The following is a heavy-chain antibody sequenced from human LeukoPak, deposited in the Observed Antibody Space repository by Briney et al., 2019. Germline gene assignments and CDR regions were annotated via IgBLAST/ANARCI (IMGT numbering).Heavy chain of an antibody. CDR3: ATYLRRALDS. CDR2: IYQEASRT. J-gene: IGHJ4*02. V-gene: IGHV3-7*01. CDR1: GFSFRSYW. D-gene: IGHD1-26*01. Sequence: GGSLSLTCTASGFSFRSYWMSWVRQAPGKGLEWLGHIYQEASRTDHADSVKGLSIISRANSRNLLYLHMRSLSADDEAVSCWATYLRRALDSWGEGIVVSVSS.